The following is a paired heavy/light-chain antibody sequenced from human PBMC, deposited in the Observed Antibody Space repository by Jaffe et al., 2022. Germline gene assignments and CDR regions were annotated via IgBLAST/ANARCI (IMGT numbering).Heavy chain of an antibody. CDR3: AKDRGYSSGWPT. V-gene: IGHV3-30*02. CDR1: GFTFSSYG. Sequence: QVQLVESGGGVVQPGGSLRLSCAASGFTFSSYGMHWVRQAPGKGLEWVAFIRYDGSNKYYADSVKGRFTISRDNSKNTLYLQMNSLRAEDTAVYYCAKDRGYSSGWPTWGQGTLVTVSS. J-gene: IGHJ5*02. CDR2: IRYDGSNK. D-gene: IGHD6-19*01.
Light chain of an antibody. CDR2: DAS. CDR1: QGISSA. Sequence: AIQLTQSPSSLSASVGDRVTITCRASQGISSALAWYQQKPGKAPKLLIYDASSLESGVPSRFSGSGSGTDFTLTISSLQPEDFATYYCQQFNNYLPLTFGGGTKVEIK. CDR3: QQFNNYLPLT. J-gene: IGKJ4*01. V-gene: IGKV1D-13*01.